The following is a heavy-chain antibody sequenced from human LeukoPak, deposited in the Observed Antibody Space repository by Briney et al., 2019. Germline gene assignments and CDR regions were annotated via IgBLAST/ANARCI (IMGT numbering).Heavy chain of an antibody. CDR1: GYTFTSYY. V-gene: IGHV1-46*01. J-gene: IGHJ3*02. CDR3: ARVLEKYYDSSGYDGFDI. Sequence: ASVKVSCKASGYTFTSYYIHWVRQAPGQGLEWMGIINCSSGGTTYAQKFQGRVTMTRYTSTRTVYMELSSLRSEDTAVYYCARVLEKYYDSSGYDGFDIWGQGTMVTVSS. CDR2: INCSSGGT. D-gene: IGHD3-22*01.